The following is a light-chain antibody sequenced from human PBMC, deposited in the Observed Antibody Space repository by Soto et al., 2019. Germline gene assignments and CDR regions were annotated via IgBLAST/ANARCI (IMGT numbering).Light chain of an antibody. J-gene: IGLJ1*01. CDR1: SSDVGGYNY. CDR3: SSYTTNSAPYV. V-gene: IGLV2-14*03. Sequence: QSALTQPASVSGSPGQSITISCTGTSSDVGGYNYVSWYQQHPGKASKLMIFDVTNRPSGVSNRFSGSKSGNTASLTISGLQAEDEADYYCSSYTTNSAPYVFGTGTKLTVL. CDR2: DVT.